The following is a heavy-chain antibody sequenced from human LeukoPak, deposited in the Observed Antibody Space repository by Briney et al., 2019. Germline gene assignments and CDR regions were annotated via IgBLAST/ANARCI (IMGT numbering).Heavy chain of an antibody. D-gene: IGHD3-3*01. CDR1: GDSITGYY. CDR3: ARGAEYYAIWRGYAGYSDY. J-gene: IGHJ4*02. V-gene: IGHV4-38-2*02. Sequence: PSETLSLTCSVSGDSITGYYWGWIRQPPGKGLEWVGSIYHRGSTYYNPSLRSRVTISLDRSKKKFSLKLTSVTAADTAVYFCARGAEYYAIWRGYAGYSDYWGQGISVTVSS. CDR2: IYHRGST.